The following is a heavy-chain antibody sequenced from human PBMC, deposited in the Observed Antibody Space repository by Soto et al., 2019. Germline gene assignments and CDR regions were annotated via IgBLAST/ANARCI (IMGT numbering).Heavy chain of an antibody. CDR2: SYTSGST. V-gene: IGHV4-4*07. CDR3: ARGPPYSYGMDV. J-gene: IGHJ6*02. Sequence: LSLTCNVSGGSISSYYWGWMRRPAGKGLEWIGRSYTSGSTNYNAALKSRVTMSVYTAKNQFSLKLSSVTAADTAVYYCARGPPYSYGMDVCAQGTTV. CDR1: GGSISSYY.